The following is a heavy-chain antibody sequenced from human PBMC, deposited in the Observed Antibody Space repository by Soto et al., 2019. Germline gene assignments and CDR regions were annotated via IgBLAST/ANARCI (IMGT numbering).Heavy chain of an antibody. CDR1: GFTFSTYS. D-gene: IGHD6-19*01. V-gene: IGHV3-21*01. CDR2: ISSSSSYI. CDR3: ASDRGSGWYLTHDY. J-gene: IGHJ4*02. Sequence: EVQLVESGGGLVKPGGSLRLSCAASGFTFSTYSLNWVRQAPGKGLEWVSSISSSSSYIYYADSVKGRFTISRDNAKNSVYLQMNSLRAEDTAVYYCASDRGSGWYLTHDYWGQGTLVTVSS.